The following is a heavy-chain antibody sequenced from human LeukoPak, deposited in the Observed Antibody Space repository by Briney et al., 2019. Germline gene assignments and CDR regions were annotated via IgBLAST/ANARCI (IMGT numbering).Heavy chain of an antibody. CDR1: GGSISSGDYY. J-gene: IGHJ4*02. CDR3: ARGEYSGYYDY. V-gene: IGHV4-30-4*01. CDR2: IYYSGST. Sequence: SEALSLTCTVSGGSISSGDYYWSWIRQPPGKGLEWIGYIYYSGSTYYNPSLKSRVTISVDTPKNQFSLKLSSVTAADTAVYYCARGEYSGYYDYWGQGTLVTVSS. D-gene: IGHD5-12*01.